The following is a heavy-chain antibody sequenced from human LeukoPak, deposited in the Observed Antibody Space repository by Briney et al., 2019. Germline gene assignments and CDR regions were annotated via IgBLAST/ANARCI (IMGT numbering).Heavy chain of an antibody. CDR1: GGSFSSYY. CDR2: IYYSGST. J-gene: IGHJ3*02. CDR3: ARCGGDCYSDAFDI. D-gene: IGHD2-21*02. V-gene: IGHV4-59*08. Sequence: SETLSLTCAVYGGSFSSYYWGWIRQTPGKGLEWIGYIYYSGSTNYNPSVKSRVTISVDRSKNQFSLKLSSVTAADTAVYYCARCGGDCYSDAFDIWGQGTMVIVSS.